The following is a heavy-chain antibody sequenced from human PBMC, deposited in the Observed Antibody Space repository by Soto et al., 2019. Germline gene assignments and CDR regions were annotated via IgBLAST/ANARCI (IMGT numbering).Heavy chain of an antibody. CDR1: GFTFSSYG. CDR3: AKDLAYYYGMDV. CDR2: ISYDGSNK. Sequence: GGSLRLSCAASGFTFSSYGMHWVRQAPGKGLEWVAVISYDGSNKYYADSVKGRFTISRDNSKNTLYLQMNSLRAEDTAVYYCAKDLAYYYGMDVWGQGTTVTVS. V-gene: IGHV3-30*18. J-gene: IGHJ6*02.